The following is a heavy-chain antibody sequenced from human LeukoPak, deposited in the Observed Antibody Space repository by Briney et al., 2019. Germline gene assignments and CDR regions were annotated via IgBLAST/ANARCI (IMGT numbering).Heavy chain of an antibody. D-gene: IGHD3-10*01. J-gene: IGHJ4*02. CDR3: AKRGIVIRGLLIIGFHKEAYYFDS. CDR1: GFIFSSYW. V-gene: IGHV3-7*03. Sequence: GSLRLSCEASGFIFSSYWMGWVRRVPGKGLEWVANIHPDGSETSYLDSVKGRFTISRDNSMNTMYLQMNSQRAEDTAVYFCAKRGIVIRGLLIIGFHKEAYYFDSWGQGILVTVSS. CDR2: IHPDGSET.